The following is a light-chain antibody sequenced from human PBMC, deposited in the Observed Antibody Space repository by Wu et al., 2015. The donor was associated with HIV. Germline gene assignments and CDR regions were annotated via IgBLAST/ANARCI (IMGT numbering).Light chain of an antibody. CDR2: DAS. J-gene: IGKJ5*01. Sequence: EIVLTQSPATLSLSPGETVTLSCRASQSISSYLAWYQQKPGQAPRLLIYDASNRATGIPARFSGRGSGTDFTLTISSLEPEDFAVYYCQQRTSWPLTFGQGTRLEIK. CDR1: QSISSY. V-gene: IGKV3-11*01. CDR3: QQRTSWPLT.